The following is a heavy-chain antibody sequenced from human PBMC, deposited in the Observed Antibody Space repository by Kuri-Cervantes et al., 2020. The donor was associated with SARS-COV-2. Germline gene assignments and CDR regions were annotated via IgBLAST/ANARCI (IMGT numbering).Heavy chain of an antibody. J-gene: IGHJ4*02. V-gene: IGHV3-21*01. CDR1: GFTFSSYS. CDR3: ARDLRMGKSLDY. D-gene: IGHD3-16*01. Sequence: LSLTCAASGFTFSSYSMNWVRQAPGKGLEWVSSISSSSSYIYYADSVKGRFTISRDNAKNSLYLQMNSLRGEDAAVYYCARDLRMGKSLDYWGQGTLVTDSS. CDR2: ISSSSSYI.